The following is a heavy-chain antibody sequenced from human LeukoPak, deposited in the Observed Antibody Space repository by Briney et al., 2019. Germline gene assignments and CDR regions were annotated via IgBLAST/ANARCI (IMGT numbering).Heavy chain of an antibody. CDR2: IIPIFGTA. Sequence: EASVKVSCKASGGTFSSYAISWVRQAPGQGLEWMGRIIPIFGTANYAQKFQGRVTITADKSTSTAYMELSSLGSEDTAVYYCARDPYYYDSSGNYWGQGTLVTVSS. D-gene: IGHD3-22*01. CDR1: GGTFSSYA. J-gene: IGHJ4*02. CDR3: ARDPYYYDSSGNY. V-gene: IGHV1-69*06.